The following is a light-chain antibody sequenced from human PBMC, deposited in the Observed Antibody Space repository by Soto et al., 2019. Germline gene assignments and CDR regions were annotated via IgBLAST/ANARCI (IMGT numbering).Light chain of an antibody. CDR2: DVS. V-gene: IGLV2-14*03. CDR3: SSYTSSSLYV. Sequence: QSALTQPASVSGSPGQSITISCTGTSRDVGGYDYVSWYQHHPGKAPKLMIYDVSNRPSGVSNRFSGSKSGNTASLTISGLQAEDEADYYCSSYTSSSLYVFGTGTKVTGL. CDR1: SRDVGGYDY. J-gene: IGLJ1*01.